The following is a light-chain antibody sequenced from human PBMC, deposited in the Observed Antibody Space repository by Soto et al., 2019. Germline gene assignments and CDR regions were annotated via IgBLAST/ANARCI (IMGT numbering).Light chain of an antibody. Sequence: DIMLTQSPGTLSLSPGERATLSCRASQSVSSTYLAWYQHKPGQPPRLLIYGASSRATGIPDRFSGGGSGTDFTLTISRLEPEDFAVYYCQEYGNSRTFGQGTKVEIK. V-gene: IGKV3-20*01. CDR2: GAS. CDR1: QSVSSTY. J-gene: IGKJ1*01. CDR3: QEYGNSRT.